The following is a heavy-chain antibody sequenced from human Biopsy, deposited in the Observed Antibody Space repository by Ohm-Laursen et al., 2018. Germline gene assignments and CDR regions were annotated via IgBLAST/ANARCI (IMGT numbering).Heavy chain of an antibody. J-gene: IGHJ4*02. D-gene: IGHD2-8*01. CDR1: SYTFTDYN. CDR3: ARDPLNGHKHFDY. V-gene: IGHV1-2*02. CDR2: INCKTGAT. Sequence: ASVKVSCKASSYTFTDYNIHWMRQAPGQGLEWLGYINCKTGATNYAQKIQGTVPMNRDTSISTAYLALGSLRSADTDIYYCARDPLNGHKHFDYWGQGSLVTVSS.